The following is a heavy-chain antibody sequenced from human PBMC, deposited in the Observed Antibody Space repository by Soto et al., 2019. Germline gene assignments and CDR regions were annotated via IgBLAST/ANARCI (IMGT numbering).Heavy chain of an antibody. Sequence: PSPTLTLTGAISGGSVSSITVAWDWIRQYPSRGLEWLGRTYYRSKWYNDYAVSVKSRITINPDTSKNQFSLQLNSVTPEDTAVYYCARDRSSGWFRAFDIWGQGTMVTVSS. J-gene: IGHJ3*02. V-gene: IGHV6-1*01. CDR3: ARDRSSGWFRAFDI. D-gene: IGHD6-19*01. CDR1: GGSVSSITVA. CDR2: TYYRSKWYN.